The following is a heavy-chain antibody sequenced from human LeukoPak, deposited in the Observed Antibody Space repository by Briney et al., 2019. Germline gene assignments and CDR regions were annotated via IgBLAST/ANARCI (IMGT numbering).Heavy chain of an antibody. CDR1: GFTFSSYS. CDR2: IYSGGST. V-gene: IGHV3-53*01. D-gene: IGHD5-24*01. Sequence: GGSLRLSCAASGFTFSSYSMNWVRQAPGKGLEWVSVIYSGGSTYYADSVKGRFTISRDNSKNTLYLQMNSLRAEDTAVYYCARDGADGAFDIWGQGTMVTVSS. J-gene: IGHJ3*02. CDR3: ARDGADGAFDI.